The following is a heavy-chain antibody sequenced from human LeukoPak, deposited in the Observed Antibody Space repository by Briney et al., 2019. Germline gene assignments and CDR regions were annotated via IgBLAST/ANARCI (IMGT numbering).Heavy chain of an antibody. CDR3: ASGPQHSCGGGCYSDYFAY. D-gene: IGHD2-21*02. J-gene: IGHJ4*02. CDR2: IIPILGIP. Sequence: SVKVSCKASGDTFSSYTLNWVRQAPGQGLEWMGRIIPILGIPNYAQKFQDRVTIIADTSTSTAYMELSRLRSEDTAVYYCASGPQHSCGGGCYSDYFAYWGQGTLVTVSS. CDR1: GDTFSSYT. V-gene: IGHV1-69*02.